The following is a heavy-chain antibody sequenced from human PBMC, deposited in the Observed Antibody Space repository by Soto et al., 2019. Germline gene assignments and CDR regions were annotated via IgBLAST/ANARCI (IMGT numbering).Heavy chain of an antibody. V-gene: IGHV4-59*01. CDR1: GGSISSYY. D-gene: IGHD3-16*01. CDR3: ARVLYYEDVWGSYHFNWFDP. J-gene: IGHJ5*02. CDR2: IYYSGST. Sequence: SETLSLTCTVSGGSISSYYWSWIRQPPGKGLEWIGYIYYSGSTNYNPSLKSRVTISVDTSKNQFSLKLSSVTAADTAVYYCARVLYYEDVWGSYHFNWFDPSGQRTLVPVSA.